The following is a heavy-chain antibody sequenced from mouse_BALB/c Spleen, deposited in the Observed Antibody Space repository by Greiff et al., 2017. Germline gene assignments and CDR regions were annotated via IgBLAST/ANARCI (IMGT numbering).Heavy chain of an antibody. J-gene: IGHJ1*01. CDR3: ARLDGSSYWYFDV. Sequence: VQLQQSGPGLVKPSQSLSLTCTVTGYSITSDYAWNWIRQFPGNKLEWMGYISYSGSTSYNPSLKSRISITRDTSKNQFFLQLNSVTTEDTATYYCARLDGSSYWYFDVWGAGTTVTVSS. CDR1: GYSITSDYA. CDR2: ISYSGST. V-gene: IGHV3-2*02. D-gene: IGHD1-1*01.